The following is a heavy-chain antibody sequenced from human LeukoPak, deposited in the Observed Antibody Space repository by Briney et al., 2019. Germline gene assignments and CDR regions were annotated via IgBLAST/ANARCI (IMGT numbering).Heavy chain of an antibody. CDR1: GFTFSGYE. V-gene: IGHV3-48*03. CDR3: ARDSAIPRDYYYGMDV. CDR2: ISSSGSTI. Sequence: PGGSLRLSCAASGFTFSGYEMNWVRQAPGKGLEWVSYISSSGSTIYYADSVKGRFTISRDNAKNSLYLQMNSLRAEDTAVYYCARDSAIPRDYYYGMDVWGQGTTVTASS. J-gene: IGHJ6*02.